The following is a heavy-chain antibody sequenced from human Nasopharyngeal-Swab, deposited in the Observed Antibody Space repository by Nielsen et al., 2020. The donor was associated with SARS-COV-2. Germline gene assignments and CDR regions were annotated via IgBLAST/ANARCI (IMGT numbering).Heavy chain of an antibody. CDR2: ISSSSSDT. J-gene: IGHJ4*02. Sequence: GEFLKISCAASGFTFSDYYMSWIRQAPGKGLEWVSYISSSSSDTNYADSVKGRFITSRDNAKNSLYLQMNSLRAEDTAVYSCGRDSSGWNFDYWGQGILVTVSS. D-gene: IGHD6-19*01. CDR3: GRDSSGWNFDY. CDR1: GFTFSDYY. V-gene: IGHV3-11*06.